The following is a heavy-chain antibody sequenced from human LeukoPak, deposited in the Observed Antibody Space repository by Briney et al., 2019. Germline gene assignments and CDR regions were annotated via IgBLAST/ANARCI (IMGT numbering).Heavy chain of an antibody. CDR2: IYYSGST. J-gene: IGHJ3*02. CDR3: ARDKDYFDSGGAFDI. D-gene: IGHD3-22*01. V-gene: IGHV4-59*01. Sequence: SETLSLTCTVSGVSINTYFWSWIRQPPGKGLEWIGYIYYSGSTNYNPSLKSRVTMSVDTSKNQFSLKLSSVTAADTAVYYCARDKDYFDSGGAFDIWGQGTMVTVSS. CDR1: GVSINTYF.